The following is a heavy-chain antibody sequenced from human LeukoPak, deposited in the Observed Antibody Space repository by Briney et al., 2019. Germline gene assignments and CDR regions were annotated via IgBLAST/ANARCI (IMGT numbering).Heavy chain of an antibody. V-gene: IGHV4-30-4*01. CDR3: ARTPTYYYDSSGSYFDY. Sequence: SQTLSLTCTVSGGSISSGDYYWSWIRQPPGKGLEWIGSIYYSGSTYYNPSLKSRVTISVDTSKNQFSLKLSSVTAADTAVYYCARTPTYYYDSSGSYFDYWGQGTLVTVSS. J-gene: IGHJ4*02. D-gene: IGHD3-22*01. CDR2: IYYSGST. CDR1: GGSISSGDYY.